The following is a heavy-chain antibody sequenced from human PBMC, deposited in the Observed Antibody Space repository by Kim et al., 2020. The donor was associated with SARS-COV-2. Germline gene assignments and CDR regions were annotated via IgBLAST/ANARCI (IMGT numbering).Heavy chain of an antibody. CDR2: IYSGGSA. CDR3: ASARSTSYYDSRGYHTPFVY. D-gene: IGHD3-22*01. V-gene: IGHV3-66*01. Sequence: GGSLRLSCTASGFTGNTYYMSWVRQAPGKGLDWVSVIYSGGSAYYADSVKGRFTISRDHSKNTLYLQMNRLRAEDTAVYYCASARSTSYYDSRGYHTPFVYWGLGTLVTVSS. CDR1: GFTGNTYY. J-gene: IGHJ4*02.